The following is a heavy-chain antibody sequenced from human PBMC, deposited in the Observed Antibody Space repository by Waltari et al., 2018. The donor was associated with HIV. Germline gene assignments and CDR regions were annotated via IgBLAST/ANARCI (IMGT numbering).Heavy chain of an antibody. Sequence: EVQLVESGGGLVKPGGSLRLSCAASGFTFSRYRMNWVRKAPGKGLECVSSISSSSSYIYYADSVKGRFTISRDNAKNSLYLQMNSLRAEDTAVYYCARDSGPYYYDSSGYASFDYWGQGTLVTVSS. V-gene: IGHV3-21*01. CDR3: ARDSGPYYYDSSGYASFDY. CDR2: ISSSSSYI. J-gene: IGHJ4*02. CDR1: GFTFSRYR. D-gene: IGHD3-22*01.